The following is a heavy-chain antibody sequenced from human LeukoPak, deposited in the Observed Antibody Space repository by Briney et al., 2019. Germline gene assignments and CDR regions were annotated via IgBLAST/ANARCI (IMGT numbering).Heavy chain of an antibody. CDR1: GYTFTSYG. Sequence: ASVKVSCKASGYTFTSYGISWVRQAPGQGLEWMGWISAYNGNTNYAQKLQGRVTMTTDTSTSTAYMELRSLRSDDTAVYYCARVAPYYYDSSGSHEGDYWGQGTLVTVSS. CDR3: ARVAPYYYDSSGSHEGDY. D-gene: IGHD3-22*01. J-gene: IGHJ4*02. CDR2: ISAYNGNT. V-gene: IGHV1-18*01.